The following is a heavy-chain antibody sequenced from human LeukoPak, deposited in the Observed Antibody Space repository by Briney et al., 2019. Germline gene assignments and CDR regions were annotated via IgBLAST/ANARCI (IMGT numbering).Heavy chain of an antibody. CDR1: GFTFSSYG. CDR3: AKDLSSGGSGQKQYNWFDP. D-gene: IGHD2-15*01. V-gene: IGHV3-30*18. CDR2: ISYDGSNK. J-gene: IGHJ5*02. Sequence: GGSLRLSCAASGFTFSSYGMHWVRQAPGKGLEWGAVISYDGSNKYYADSVKGRFTISRDNSKNTLYLQMNSLRAEDTAVYYCAKDLSSGGSGQKQYNWFDPWGQGTLVTVSS.